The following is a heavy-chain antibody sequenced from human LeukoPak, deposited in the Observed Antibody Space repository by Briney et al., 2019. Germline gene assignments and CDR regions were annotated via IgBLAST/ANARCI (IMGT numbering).Heavy chain of an antibody. CDR1: GFIFSAYA. CDR3: AKRVTVTTKYFDS. Sequence: GGSLRLSCAASGFIFSAYAMSWVRQAPGQGLEWVSVIGTGGETHYADSVRGRFTISRSNFKNTLYQQMNSLRAEDTAVYYCAKRVTVTTKYFDSWGQGTLVTVSS. V-gene: IGHV3-23*01. D-gene: IGHD4-17*01. CDR2: IGTGGET. J-gene: IGHJ4*02.